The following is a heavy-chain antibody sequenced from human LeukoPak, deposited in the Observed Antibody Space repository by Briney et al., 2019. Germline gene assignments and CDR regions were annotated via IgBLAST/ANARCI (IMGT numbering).Heavy chain of an antibody. J-gene: IGHJ6*02. Sequence: GGSLRLSCAASGFTFSNYGMHWVRQAPGKGPEWVAVVWFDGSNKYYADSVKGRFTISRDNSKNTLYLQMNSLRAEDTAVYYCARGTGAYYYGMDVWGQGTTATVSS. CDR3: ARGTGAYYYGMDV. D-gene: IGHD7-27*01. V-gene: IGHV3-33*01. CDR1: GFTFSNYG. CDR2: VWFDGSNK.